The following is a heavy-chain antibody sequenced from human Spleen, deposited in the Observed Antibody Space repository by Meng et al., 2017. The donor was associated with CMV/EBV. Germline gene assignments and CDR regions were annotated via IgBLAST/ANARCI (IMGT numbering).Heavy chain of an antibody. Sequence: GESLKISCSASGFIFSSHGMHWVRQAPGKGLEWAAFTRYDGSNTRYGDSVKGRFTISRDNSKNRVFLQMNSLRPEDTAVYYCAKDRSGRGRGLDYWGQGTLVTVSS. V-gene: IGHV3-30*02. CDR1: GFIFSSHG. CDR3: AKDRSGRGRGLDY. D-gene: IGHD1-26*01. J-gene: IGHJ4*02. CDR2: TRYDGSNT.